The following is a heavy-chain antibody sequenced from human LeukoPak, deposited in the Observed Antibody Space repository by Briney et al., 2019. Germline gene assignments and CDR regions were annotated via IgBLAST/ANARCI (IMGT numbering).Heavy chain of an antibody. CDR2: INTDGTVT. J-gene: IGHJ4*02. D-gene: IGHD6-19*01. V-gene: IGHV3-74*01. CDR3: ATKQWLAPPPDS. CDR1: GFTFSKYW. Sequence: PGGSPKLPCPASGFTFSKYWLLWVRQAPGTGLESVSRINTDGTVTTYADSAKGRFTVPRHNADNTMMLQMNSVRDEDTAVYYCATKQWLAPPPDSWGQGTPVTVSS.